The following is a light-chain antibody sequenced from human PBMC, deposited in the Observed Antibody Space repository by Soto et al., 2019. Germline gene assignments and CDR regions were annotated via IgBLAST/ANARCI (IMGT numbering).Light chain of an antibody. V-gene: IGKV3-20*01. CDR2: GAS. Sequence: ESMLTQSPGTLSLSPGERATLSCRASQSVSTRYLAWYQQKPGQAPRLLIYGASIRATGIPDRFSGSGSGTDFTPTISRLEPEDFAVYYYHQLGSSPPALTFGQGTKLE. CDR3: HQLGSSPPALT. J-gene: IGKJ2*01. CDR1: QSVSTRY.